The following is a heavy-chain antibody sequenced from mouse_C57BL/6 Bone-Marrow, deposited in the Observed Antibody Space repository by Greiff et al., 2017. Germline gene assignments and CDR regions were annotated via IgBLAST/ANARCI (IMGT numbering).Heavy chain of an antibody. V-gene: IGHV5-4*01. CDR1: GFTFSSYA. D-gene: IGHD1-1*01. Sequence: EVQLVESGGGLVKPGGSLKLSCAASGFTFSSYAMSWVRQTPEKRLEWVATISDGGSYTYYPDNVKGRFTISRDNAKNNLYLQMSHLKSEDTAMYYCARAPTYYYGSSLYYFDYWGQGTTLTVSS. CDR3: ARAPTYYYGSSLYYFDY. CDR2: ISDGGSYT. J-gene: IGHJ2*01.